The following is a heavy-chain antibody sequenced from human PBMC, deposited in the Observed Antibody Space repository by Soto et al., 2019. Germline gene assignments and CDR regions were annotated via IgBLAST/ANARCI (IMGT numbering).Heavy chain of an antibody. Sequence: EVQLVESGGGLVKPGGSLRLSCAASGFTFSSYSMNWVRQAPGKGLEWVSSISSSSSYIYYADSVKGRFTISRDNAKNSLYLQMNSLRAEDTAVYYCALNPPISDCSGGSCYNYWGQGTLVTVSS. CDR2: ISSSSSYI. J-gene: IGHJ4*02. D-gene: IGHD2-15*01. CDR1: GFTFSSYS. CDR3: ALNPPISDCSGGSCYNY. V-gene: IGHV3-21*01.